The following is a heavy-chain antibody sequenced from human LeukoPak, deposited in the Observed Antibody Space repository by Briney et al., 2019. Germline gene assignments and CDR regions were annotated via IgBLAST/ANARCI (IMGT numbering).Heavy chain of an antibody. CDR1: GGSISGYY. J-gene: IGHJ4*02. CDR2: IYTSGST. CDR3: ARLGNQWELLLDY. V-gene: IGHV4-4*07. Sequence: PSETLSLTCTVSGGSISGYYWSWIRQPAGKGLEGIGHIYTSGSTIYNPSLKSRVTMSIDTSKNQFSLKLSSVTAADTAVYYCARLGNQWELLLDYWGQGTLVTVSS. D-gene: IGHD1-26*01.